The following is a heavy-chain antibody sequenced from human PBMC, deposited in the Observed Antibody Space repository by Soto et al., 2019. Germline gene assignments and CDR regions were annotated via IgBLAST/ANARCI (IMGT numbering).Heavy chain of an antibody. J-gene: IGHJ6*02. CDR3: ARDTARDKVRIYYGMDV. Sequence: QVQLVESGGGVVQPGRSLRLSCAASGFTFSSYGMHWVRQAPGKGLEWVAVIWYDGSNKYYADSVKGRFTISRDNSKNTLYRQMNSLRAEDTAVYYCARDTARDKVRIYYGMDVWGQGTTVTVSS. D-gene: IGHD3-10*01. CDR2: IWYDGSNK. V-gene: IGHV3-33*01. CDR1: GFTFSSYG.